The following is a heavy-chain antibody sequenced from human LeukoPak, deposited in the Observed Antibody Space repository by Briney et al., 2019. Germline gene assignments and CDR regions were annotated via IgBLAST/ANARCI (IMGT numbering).Heavy chain of an antibody. J-gene: IGHJ3*02. CDR2: INPSGGST. CDR1: GYTFTSYY. D-gene: IGHD1-26*01. Sequence: GASVKVSCKASGYTFTSYYMHWVRQAPGQGLEWMGIINPSGGSTSYAQKFQGGVTMTRDTSTSTVYMELSSLRSEDTAVYYCAREGGLIVGAKRRAFDIWGQGTMVTVSS. V-gene: IGHV1-46*01. CDR3: AREGGLIVGAKRRAFDI.